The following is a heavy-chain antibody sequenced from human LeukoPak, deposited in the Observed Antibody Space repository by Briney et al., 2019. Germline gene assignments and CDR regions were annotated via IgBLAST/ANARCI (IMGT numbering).Heavy chain of an antibody. CDR1: GFTLNIYA. Sequence: GGSLRLSCAASGFTLNIYAMNWVRQAQGKGLDWVSSLTGSGRDTYYTDSVKGRFTISRDNSKNTLYLQMNSLRPDDTAVYYCAKIAATDPIDFWGQGTLVTVSS. V-gene: IGHV3-23*01. J-gene: IGHJ4*02. CDR3: AKIAATDPIDF. CDR2: LTGSGRDT. D-gene: IGHD6-13*01.